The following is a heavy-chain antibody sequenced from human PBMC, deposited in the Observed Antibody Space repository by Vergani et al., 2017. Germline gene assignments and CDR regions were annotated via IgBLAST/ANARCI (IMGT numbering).Heavy chain of an antibody. Sequence: QVLLVQSGAEVKKPGASVRVSCKTSGYTFTNYYIHWVRQAPGQGLEWMGIINPSGGSTTYAQQFQVRLTMTRVTSTSTVYMDLSNLRSEDTAVYYCARPHGDILPPDPRRLDYWGQGTLVTVSS. J-gene: IGHJ4*02. CDR2: INPSGGST. CDR1: GYTFTNYY. CDR3: ARPHGDILPPDPRRLDY. V-gene: IGHV1-46*03.